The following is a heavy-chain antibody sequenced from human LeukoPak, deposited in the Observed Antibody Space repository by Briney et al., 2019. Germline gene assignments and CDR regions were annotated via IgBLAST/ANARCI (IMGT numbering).Heavy chain of an antibody. CDR3: ASVELRFLEIVDY. CDR2: ISYDGSNK. Sequence: GGSLRLSCAASGFTFSSYAMHWVRQAPGKGLGWVAVISYDGSNKYYADSVKGRFTISRDNSKNTLYLQMNSLRAEDTAVYYCASVELRFLEIVDYWGQGTLVTVSS. V-gene: IGHV3-30-3*01. CDR1: GFTFSSYA. D-gene: IGHD3-3*01. J-gene: IGHJ4*02.